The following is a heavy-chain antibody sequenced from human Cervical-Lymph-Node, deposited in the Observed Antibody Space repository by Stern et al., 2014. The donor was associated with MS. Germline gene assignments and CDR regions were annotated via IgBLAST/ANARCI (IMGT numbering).Heavy chain of an antibody. CDR2: LNPNGKNT. CDR1: GFAFSYYG. J-gene: IGHJ4*02. D-gene: IGHD1-1*01. Sequence: EVQLVESGGGLVQPGGSLRLSCAASGFAFSYYGMSWVRQAPGKGLEWVSTLNPNGKNTHADSVEGRFAISRDISKNTLYLQMNSLTVEDTATYYCAADPSTGGGPWGQGTLVTVSS. CDR3: AADPSTGGGP. V-gene: IGHV3-23*04.